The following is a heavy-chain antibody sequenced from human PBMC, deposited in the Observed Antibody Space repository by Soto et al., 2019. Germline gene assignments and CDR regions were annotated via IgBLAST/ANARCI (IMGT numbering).Heavy chain of an antibody. CDR1: GASISSSSFY. V-gene: IGHV4-39*02. CDR3: ARELDYAAYPKGGGDYYDGMYV. J-gene: IGHJ6*02. CDR2: VYYSGST. Sequence: PSETLSLTCTVSGASISSSSFYWAWIHQPPGKGLEWIGCVYYSGSTFYNPSLKSRVTITMDTSKNQFSLKLTSVTAADTGVFYCARELDYAAYPKGGGDYYDGMYVWGRGTTVTVYS. D-gene: IGHD4-17*01.